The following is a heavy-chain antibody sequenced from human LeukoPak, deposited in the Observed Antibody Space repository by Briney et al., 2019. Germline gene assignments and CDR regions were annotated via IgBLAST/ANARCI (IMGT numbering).Heavy chain of an antibody. J-gene: IGHJ2*01. V-gene: IGHV3-30*09. D-gene: IGHD6-19*01. Sequence: PGGSLRLSCAASGSTFSSYAMHWVRQPPGKGLQWVAAIDPHGNDNYYADSARGRFVISRDNSKNTLYLQIYGLTVVDTAVYYCARDSDTSGNHWFFDVWGRGTLVIASS. CDR2: IDPHGNDN. CDR1: GSTFSSYA. CDR3: ARDSDTSGNHWFFDV.